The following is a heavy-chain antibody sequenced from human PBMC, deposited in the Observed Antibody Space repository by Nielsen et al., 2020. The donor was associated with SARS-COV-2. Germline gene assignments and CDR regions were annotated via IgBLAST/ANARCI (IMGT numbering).Heavy chain of an antibody. D-gene: IGHD5-12*01. J-gene: IGHJ4*02. CDR3: ARPRGYSDYDPFDY. V-gene: IGHV4-39*01. CDR1: GGSISSSSYY. CDR2: IYYSGST. Sequence: SETLSLTCTVSGGSISSSSYYWGWIRQPPGKGLEWIGSIYYSGSTYYNPSLKSRVTISVDTSKNQFSLKLSSVTAADTAVYYCARPRGYSDYDPFDYWGQGTLVTVSS.